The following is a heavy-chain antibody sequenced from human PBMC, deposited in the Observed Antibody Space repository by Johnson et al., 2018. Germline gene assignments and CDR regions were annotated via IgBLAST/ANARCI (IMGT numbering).Heavy chain of an antibody. CDR2: ISHSGST. D-gene: IGHD3-3*01. CDR1: GGSFSGYY. CDR3: ARVGGLLRFLEWSASMDV. J-gene: IGHJ6*03. V-gene: IGHV4-34*01. Sequence: QVQLQQWGAGLLKPSETLSLTCAVYGGSFSGYYWSWIRQPPGKGLEWIGEISHSGSTNYNPSLKSRVTISVDTSKNQFSLKLSSGTAADTGVYYWARVGGLLRFLEWSASMDVWGKGTTVTVSS.